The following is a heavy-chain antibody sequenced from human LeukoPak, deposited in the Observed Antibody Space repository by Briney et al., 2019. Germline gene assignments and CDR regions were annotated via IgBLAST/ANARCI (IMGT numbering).Heavy chain of an antibody. CDR1: GGSISSSSYY. J-gene: IGHJ4*02. CDR2: LYDSGST. Sequence: SETLSLTCTVSGGSISSSSYYWDWIRQPPGKGLEWIGNLYDSGSTHYNPSRRSRITISADTSKNQFSLKLSSVTAADTAVYYCASYGPQGGMSHYWGQGTLVTVSS. D-gene: IGHD4-17*01. V-gene: IGHV4-39*01. CDR3: ASYGPQGGMSHY.